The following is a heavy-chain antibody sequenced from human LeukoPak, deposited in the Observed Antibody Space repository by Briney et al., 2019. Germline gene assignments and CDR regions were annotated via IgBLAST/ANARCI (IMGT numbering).Heavy chain of an antibody. J-gene: IGHJ2*01. CDR1: GYTFTSYG. D-gene: IGHD1-14*01. V-gene: IGHV1-18*01. Sequence: GASVKVSCKASGYTFTSYGISWVRQAPGQGLEWMGWISAYNGNTNYAQKLQGRVTMTTDTSTSTAYMELRSLRSEDTAVYYCAGLSSPFNLRYWYFDLWGRGTLVTVSS. CDR3: AGLSSPFNLRYWYFDL. CDR2: ISAYNGNT.